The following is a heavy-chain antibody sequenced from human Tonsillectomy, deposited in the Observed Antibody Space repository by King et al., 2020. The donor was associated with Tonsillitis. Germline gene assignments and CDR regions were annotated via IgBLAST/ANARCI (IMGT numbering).Heavy chain of an antibody. J-gene: IGHJ4*02. CDR1: GFTFSSYA. Sequence: VQLVESGGGVVQPGRSLRLSCEASGFTFSSYAMHWVRQAPGKGLEWVAVISYDGSNKYYADSVKGRFTISRDNSKNTLYLQMNSLRAEDTAVYYCARGLIRVAGTNLLWYWGQGTLVTVSS. D-gene: IGHD6-19*01. CDR2: ISYDGSNK. CDR3: ARGLIRVAGTNLLWY. V-gene: IGHV3-30*04.